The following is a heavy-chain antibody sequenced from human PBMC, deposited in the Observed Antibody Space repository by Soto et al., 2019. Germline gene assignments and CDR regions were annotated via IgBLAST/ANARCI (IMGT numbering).Heavy chain of an antibody. D-gene: IGHD6-6*01. Sequence: QVQLQESGPGLVKPSQTLSLTCTVSGGSISSGGYFWSWIRQHPGKGLEWIGFIYYSGSTYYNPSRKSRVTISVDPSKNQFSLKLTSVTAADTAVYYCAREGAAPYYYYGMDVWGQGTTVTVSS. CDR3: AREGAAPYYYYGMDV. J-gene: IGHJ6*02. CDR1: GGSISSGGYF. CDR2: IYYSGST. V-gene: IGHV4-31*03.